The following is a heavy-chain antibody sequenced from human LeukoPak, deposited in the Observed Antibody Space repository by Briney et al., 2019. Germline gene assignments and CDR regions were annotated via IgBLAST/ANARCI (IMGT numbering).Heavy chain of an antibody. J-gene: IGHJ4*02. CDR2: IYYSGST. CDR3: ASGSYYFDY. D-gene: IGHD1-26*01. CDR1: GGSISSYY. V-gene: IGHV4-59*01. Sequence: SETLSLTCTVSGGSISSYYWSWIRQPPGKGLEWIGYIYYSGSTKYNPSLKSRVTISVDTSKNQFSRKLSSVTAADTAVYYWASGSYYFDYWGQGTLVTVSS.